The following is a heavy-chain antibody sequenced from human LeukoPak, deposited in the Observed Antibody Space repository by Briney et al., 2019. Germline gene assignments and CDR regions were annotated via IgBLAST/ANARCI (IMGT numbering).Heavy chain of an antibody. V-gene: IGHV3-48*03. CDR3: XXXSLPDGSGSYYNHPLRD. D-gene: IGHD3-10*01. CDR1: GFTFSSYE. Sequence: GGSLRLSCAASGFTFSSYEMNWVRQAPGKGLEWVSYISSSGSTIYYADSVKGRFTISRDNAKNSLYLQMNSLRAEDTAVDYXXXXSLPDGSGSYYNHPLRDWGQGTLVTVSS. CDR2: ISSSGSTI. J-gene: IGHJ4*02.